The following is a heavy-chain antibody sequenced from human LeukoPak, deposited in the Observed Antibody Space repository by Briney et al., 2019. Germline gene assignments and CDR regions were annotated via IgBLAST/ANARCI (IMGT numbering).Heavy chain of an antibody. Sequence: SVKVSCKASGGTFSSYAISWVRQAPGQGLEWMGGIIPIFGTANYAQKFQGRVTITADESTSTAYMELSSLRSEDTAVYYCARSRRSGSYYTDFDYWGQGTLVTVSS. J-gene: IGHJ4*02. CDR1: GGTFSSYA. CDR2: IIPIFGTA. V-gene: IGHV1-69*13. D-gene: IGHD3-10*01. CDR3: ARSRRSGSYYTDFDY.